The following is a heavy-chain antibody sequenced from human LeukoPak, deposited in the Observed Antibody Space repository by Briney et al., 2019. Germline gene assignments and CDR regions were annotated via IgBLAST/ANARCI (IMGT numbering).Heavy chain of an antibody. V-gene: IGHV3-7*01. Sequence: GGSLRLSCAASGLTFSSYWMTWVRQAPGRGLEWVACIKQDGSEKYYVDPVKGRFTISRDNAKDSLYLQMNSLRVEDTAVYYCARGHTILAYWGQGTLVTVSA. CDR3: ARGHTILAY. CDR2: IKQDGSEK. J-gene: IGHJ4*02. D-gene: IGHD3-3*01. CDR1: GLTFSSYW.